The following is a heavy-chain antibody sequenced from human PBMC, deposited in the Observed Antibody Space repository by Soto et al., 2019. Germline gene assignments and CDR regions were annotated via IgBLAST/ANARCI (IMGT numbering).Heavy chain of an antibody. D-gene: IGHD3-16*02. V-gene: IGHV1-69*06. Sequence: SVKGCFKASGGPFSSYAISLVRQAPGQGLEWMGGIIPIFGTANYAQKFQGGVTITADKSTSTAYMELSSLRSEDTAVYYCAREQLMMTFGGVIAHEYYFDYWGQGTLVTVPS. CDR2: IIPIFGTA. CDR1: GGPFSSYA. CDR3: AREQLMMTFGGVIAHEYYFDY. J-gene: IGHJ4*02.